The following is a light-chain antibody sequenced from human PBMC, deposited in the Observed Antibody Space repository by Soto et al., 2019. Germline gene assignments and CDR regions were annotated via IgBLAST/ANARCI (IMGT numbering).Light chain of an antibody. V-gene: IGLV2-14*03. CDR3: SSYTTGSTPYV. J-gene: IGLJ1*01. Sequence: QSVLTQPASVSGSPGQSITISCTGTASDVGDYNYVYWYQQHPGKAPKLMIYDVSNRPSGVSNRFSGSKSGNTASLTISGLQADDEADYYCSSYTTGSTPYVFGTGTKVTVL. CDR1: ASDVGDYNY. CDR2: DVS.